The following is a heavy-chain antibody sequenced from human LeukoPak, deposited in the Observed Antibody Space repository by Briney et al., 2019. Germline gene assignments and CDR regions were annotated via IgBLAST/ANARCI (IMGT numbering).Heavy chain of an antibody. CDR1: GGSISSGDYY. D-gene: IGHD3-9*01. V-gene: IGHV4-30-4*01. CDR3: AREGVLRYFDWLQNPYGMDV. CDR2: IYYSGST. J-gene: IGHJ6*02. Sequence: SETLSLTRTVSGGSISSGDYYWSWIRQPPGKGLEWIGYIYYSGSTYYNPSLKSRVTISVDTSKNQFSLKLSSVTAADTAVYYCAREGVLRYFDWLQNPYGMDVWGQGTTVTVSS.